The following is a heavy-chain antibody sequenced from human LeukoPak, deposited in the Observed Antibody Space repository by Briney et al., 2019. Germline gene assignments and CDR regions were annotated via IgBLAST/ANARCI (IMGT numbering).Heavy chain of an antibody. V-gene: IGHV4-4*07. CDR3: ARDPTVVTPEAVDI. Sequence: KPSETLSLTCTVSGGSISSYYWSWIRQPAGKGLEWIGRIYTSGTTHYNPSLKSRVTMSVDTSKNQFSLKLRSVTAADTAVYYCARDPTVVTPEAVDIWGQGTKVTVSS. D-gene: IGHD4-23*01. CDR1: GGSISSYY. J-gene: IGHJ3*02. CDR2: IYTSGTT.